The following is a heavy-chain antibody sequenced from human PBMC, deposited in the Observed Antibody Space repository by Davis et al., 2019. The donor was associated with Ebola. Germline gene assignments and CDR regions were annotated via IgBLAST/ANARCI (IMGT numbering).Heavy chain of an antibody. D-gene: IGHD5-18*01. V-gene: IGHV1-2*06. CDR2: INPRTSGT. J-gene: IGHJ6*02. Sequence: AASVKVSCKASGNTPTGYYMHWVRQAPGQGPEWMGRINPRTSGTNYAQKFQARVTITRDTSASTAYMELSSLRSEDTAVYYCASSGAAMVLFYYGMDVWGQGTTVTVSS. CDR1: GNTPTGYY. CDR3: ASSGAAMVLFYYGMDV.